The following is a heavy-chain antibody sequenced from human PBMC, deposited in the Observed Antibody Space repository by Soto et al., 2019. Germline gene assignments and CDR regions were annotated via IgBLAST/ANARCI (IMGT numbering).Heavy chain of an antibody. CDR3: ARDFRYSGYEPDAFDI. V-gene: IGHV3-72*01. CDR2: TRDKARSYST. D-gene: IGHD5-12*01. CDR1: GFTFSDHY. J-gene: IGHJ3*02. Sequence: GGSLRLSCAVSGFTFSDHYMDWVRQAPGKGLEWVGRTRDKARSYSTYYADSVKGRFTISRDNSKNTLYLQMNSLRAEDTAVYYCARDFRYSGYEPDAFDIWGQGTMVTVSS.